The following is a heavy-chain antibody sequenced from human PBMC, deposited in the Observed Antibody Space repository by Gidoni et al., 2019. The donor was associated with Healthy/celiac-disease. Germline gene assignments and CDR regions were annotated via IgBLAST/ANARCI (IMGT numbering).Heavy chain of an antibody. CDR3: AREGVLRYFDWLR. D-gene: IGHD3-9*01. V-gene: IGHV3-21*01. J-gene: IGHJ4*02. CDR1: GFTFRSYS. CDR2: ISSSSSYI. Sequence: ELHLVESGGGLVTHGGPLRLACSPSGFTFRSYSMNWVRQRPGKGLEWFSSISSSSSYIYYADSVKGRFTISRDNAKNSLYLQMNSLRAEDTAVYYCAREGVLRYFDWLRWGQGTLVTVSS.